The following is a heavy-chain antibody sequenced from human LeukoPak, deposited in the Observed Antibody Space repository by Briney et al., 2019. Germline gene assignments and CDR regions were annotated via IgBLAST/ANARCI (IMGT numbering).Heavy chain of an antibody. D-gene: IGHD3-10*01. V-gene: IGHV4-4*07. J-gene: IGHJ3*02. CDR2: IYTSGST. Sequence: SETLSLTCTVSGGSISSYYWSWIRQPAGKGLEWIGRIYTSGSTNYNPSLKSRVTMSVDTSKNQFSLKLSSVTAADTAVYYCARDFPLLWFGVSESGAFDIWGQGTMVTVSS. CDR3: ARDFPLLWFGVSESGAFDI. CDR1: GGSISSYY.